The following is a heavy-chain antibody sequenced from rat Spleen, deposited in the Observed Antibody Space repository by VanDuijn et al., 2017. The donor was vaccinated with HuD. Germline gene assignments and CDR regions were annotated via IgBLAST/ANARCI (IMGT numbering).Heavy chain of an antibody. J-gene: IGHJ2*01. CDR1: GFTFSDYY. Sequence: EVQLVESDGGLVQPGRSLKLSCAASGFTFSDYYMAWVRQAPTKGLEWVATISYDGGRNFYRDSVKGRFTISRDNAKSTLYLQIDSLRSEDTATYYCARLYSDGYEYFDYWGQGVMVTVSS. D-gene: IGHD1-12*03. CDR3: ARLYSDGYEYFDY. V-gene: IGHV5-7*01. CDR2: ISYDGGRN.